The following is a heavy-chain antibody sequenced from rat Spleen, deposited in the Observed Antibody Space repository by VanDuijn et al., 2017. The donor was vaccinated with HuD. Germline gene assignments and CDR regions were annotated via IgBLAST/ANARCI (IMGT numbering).Heavy chain of an antibody. D-gene: IGHD1-12*01. CDR1: GLNFSNYD. J-gene: IGHJ3*01. CDR2: ISTGGTNT. Sequence: EVQLVESGGALVQPGRPLKISCADSGLNFSNYDMAWVRQTPAKGLEWIASISTGGTNTYYRDSVKGRFTISRDDAKNTQYLQMDSLRSEDTATYYCTPYEGGSAYWGQGTLVTVSS. V-gene: IGHV5S13*01. CDR3: TPYEGGSAY.